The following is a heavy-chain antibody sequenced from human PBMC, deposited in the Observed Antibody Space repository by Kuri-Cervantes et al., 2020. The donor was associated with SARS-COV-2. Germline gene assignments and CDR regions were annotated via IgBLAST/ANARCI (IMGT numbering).Heavy chain of an antibody. CDR1: GYTFTNFA. V-gene: IGHV1-18*01. CDR3: ARGGYTNALDY. D-gene: IGHD5-24*01. J-gene: IGHJ4*02. Sequence: ASVKVSCKASGYTFTNFAISWVRQAPGQGLEWMGWISAYNGNTNSAQRLQGRVTMTSDTSTSTAYMELRSLSSDDTAVYYCARGGYTNALDYWGQGTLVTVSS. CDR2: ISAYNGNT.